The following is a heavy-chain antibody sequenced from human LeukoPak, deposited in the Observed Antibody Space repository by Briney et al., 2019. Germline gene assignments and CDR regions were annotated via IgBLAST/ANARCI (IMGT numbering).Heavy chain of an antibody. D-gene: IGHD4-11*01. CDR3: ARAAGDYSYYYYYMDV. J-gene: IGHJ6*03. V-gene: IGHV1-2*02. CDR2: INPNSGGT. CDR1: GYTFTSYA. Sequence: ASVKVSCKASGYTFTSYAMNWVRQAPGQGLEWMGWINPNSGGTNYAQKFQGRVTMTRDTSISTAYMELSRLRSDDTAVYYCARAAGDYSYYYYYMDVWGKGTTVTVSS.